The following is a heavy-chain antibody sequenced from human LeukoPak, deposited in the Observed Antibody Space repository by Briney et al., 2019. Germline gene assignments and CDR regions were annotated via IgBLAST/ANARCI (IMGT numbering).Heavy chain of an antibody. J-gene: IGHJ4*02. Sequence: SNTLSLPYTVSGGPMSSSSYYWGWIRQPPGKGLEWIGSIYYSGSTYYNPSLKSRVTISVDTSKNQFSLKLSSVTAADTAVYYCAREAYCGGDCYSGDYWGQGTLVTVSS. CDR2: IYYSGST. V-gene: IGHV4-39*02. CDR1: GGPMSSSSYY. D-gene: IGHD2-21*02. CDR3: AREAYCGGDCYSGDY.